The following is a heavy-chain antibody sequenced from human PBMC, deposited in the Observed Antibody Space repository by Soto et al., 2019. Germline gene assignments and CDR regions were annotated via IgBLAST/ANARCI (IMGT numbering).Heavy chain of an antibody. D-gene: IGHD5-18*01. V-gene: IGHV3-7*01. CDR2: IKQGGTET. CDR3: ASLDTARVETAGY. CDR1: GLSLSNIW. J-gene: IGHJ4*02. Sequence: GVLKISCVGSGLSLSNIWTSWVRQAPGKGLEWVANIKQGGTETYYVDSVKGRFTISKDHAKNSLYLQMNSLRVEDTALYYCASLDTARVETAGYWGQGTRVTVSS.